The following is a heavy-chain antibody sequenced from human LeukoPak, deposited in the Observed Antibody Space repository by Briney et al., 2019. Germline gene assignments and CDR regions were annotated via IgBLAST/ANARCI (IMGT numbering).Heavy chain of an antibody. CDR2: INHSGST. Sequence: SETLSLTCAVYGGSFSGYYWSWIRHPPGKGLEWIGEINHSGSTNYNPSLKSRVTISVNTSKNQFSLKLSSATAADTAVYYCARGGQVGDGYINDYWGQGTLVTVSS. V-gene: IGHV4-34*01. CDR1: GGSFSGYY. D-gene: IGHD5-24*01. J-gene: IGHJ4*02. CDR3: ARGGQVGDGYINDY.